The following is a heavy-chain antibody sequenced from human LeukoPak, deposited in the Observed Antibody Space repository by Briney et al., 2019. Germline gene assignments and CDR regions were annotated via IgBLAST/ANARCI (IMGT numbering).Heavy chain of an antibody. CDR3: AKHPYDYVWGSYRSRFDY. J-gene: IGHJ4*02. D-gene: IGHD3-16*02. Sequence: PGGSLRLSCAASGFTFDDYGMSWVRQAPGKGLEWVSGINWNGGSTGYADSVKGRFTISRDNAKNSLYLQMNSLRAEDTAVYYCAKHPYDYVWGSYRSRFDYWGQGTLVTVSS. CDR2: INWNGGST. CDR1: GFTFDDYG. V-gene: IGHV3-20*04.